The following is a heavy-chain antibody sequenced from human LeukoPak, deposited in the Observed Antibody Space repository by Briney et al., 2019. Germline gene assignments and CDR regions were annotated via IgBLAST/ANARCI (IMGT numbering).Heavy chain of an antibody. Sequence: GASVKVSCKASGGTFISYAISWVRQAPGQGLEWMGGIIPIFGTANYAQKFQGRVTITAYESTSTAYMELSSLRSEDTAVYYCARELGYCSSTSCFNWFDPWGQGTLVTASS. CDR2: IIPIFGTA. CDR3: ARELGYCSSTSCFNWFDP. V-gene: IGHV1-69*01. D-gene: IGHD2-2*01. CDR1: GGTFISYA. J-gene: IGHJ5*02.